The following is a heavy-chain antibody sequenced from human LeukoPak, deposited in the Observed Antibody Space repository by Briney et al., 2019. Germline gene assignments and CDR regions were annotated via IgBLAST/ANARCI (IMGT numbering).Heavy chain of an antibody. CDR3: ARWLYSSGWAIDY. CDR2: IRQDGSAQ. Sequence: PGGSLRLSCAASGFTFSSYEMNWVRQAPGKGLEWVANIRQDGSAQFYADSVKGRFTISRDNAKNSLYLHMNSLREEDTAVYYCARWLYSSGWAIDYWGQGTLVTVSS. CDR1: GFTFSSYE. J-gene: IGHJ4*02. V-gene: IGHV3-7*01. D-gene: IGHD6-19*01.